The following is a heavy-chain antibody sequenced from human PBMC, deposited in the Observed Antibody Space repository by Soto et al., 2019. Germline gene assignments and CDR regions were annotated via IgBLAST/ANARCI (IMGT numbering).Heavy chain of an antibody. Sequence: PSETLSLTCTVSGGSINTYNLFWAWIRQPPGKGLEWIASIHYSGNAYYNPSLTSRVTISRDTSKNRVSLELSSVTAADTAVYYCARVNATLDFWGQGTLVTVSS. J-gene: IGHJ4*02. CDR3: ARVNATLDF. CDR1: GGSINTYNLF. V-gene: IGHV4-39*01. CDR2: IHYSGNA.